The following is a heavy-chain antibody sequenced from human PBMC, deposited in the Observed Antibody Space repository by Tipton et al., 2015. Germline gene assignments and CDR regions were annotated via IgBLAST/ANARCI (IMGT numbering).Heavy chain of an antibody. CDR3: ATLYVDYDY. V-gene: IGHV4-39*01. CDR2: IYHTGSS. CDR1: GGSIGSSGYY. D-gene: IGHD3-9*01. J-gene: IGHJ4*02. Sequence: TLSLTCTVSGGSIGSSGYYWGWIRQPPGKGLEWIGNIYHTGSSYSDLSLKSRVTLSVDTSKNQFSLRLASVTAADTAVYYCATLYVDYDYWGQGILVTVSS.